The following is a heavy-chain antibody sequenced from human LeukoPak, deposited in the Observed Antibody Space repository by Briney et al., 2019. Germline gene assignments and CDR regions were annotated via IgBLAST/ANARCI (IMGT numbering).Heavy chain of an antibody. CDR1: GGSISSSSYY. Sequence: SETLSLTCTVSGGSISSSSYYWGWIRQPPGKGLEWIGSIYHSGSTYYNPSLKSRVTISVDTSKNQFSLKLSSVTAADTAVYYCARDKDDILTGYYPYYWGQGTLVTVSS. CDR3: ARDKDDILTGYYPYY. V-gene: IGHV4-39*07. J-gene: IGHJ4*02. CDR2: IYHSGST. D-gene: IGHD3-9*01.